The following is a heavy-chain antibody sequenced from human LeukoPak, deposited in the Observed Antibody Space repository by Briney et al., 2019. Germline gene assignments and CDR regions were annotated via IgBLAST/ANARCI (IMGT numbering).Heavy chain of an antibody. V-gene: IGHV4-38-2*02. CDR2: IHYSGST. CDR1: GYSLSSGNY. CDR3: AKRYCSSTTCYDDRGAFDY. D-gene: IGHD2-2*01. J-gene: IGHJ4*02. Sequence: SETLSLTCTVSGYSLSSGNYWDWIRQPPGKGLEGIGSIHYSGSTYYNPSLKSRVTISVDASKTQFSLKLSSVTAADTAVYYCAKRYCSSTTCYDDRGAFDYWGQGTLVTVSS.